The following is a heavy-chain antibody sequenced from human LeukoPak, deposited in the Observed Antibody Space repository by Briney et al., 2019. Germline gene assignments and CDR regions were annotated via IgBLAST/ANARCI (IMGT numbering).Heavy chain of an antibody. CDR2: IKKDGSEK. D-gene: IGHD3-22*01. Sequence: PGGSLRLSCAASGFTFSNYAMSWVRQAPGKGLEWVAHIKKDGSEKYYVDSVKGRFTISRDNAKNSLYLQMNSLRAEDTAVYYCARDQSYDSSGYYYALTLSDYWGQGTLVTVSS. J-gene: IGHJ4*02. CDR1: GFTFSNYA. V-gene: IGHV3-7*01. CDR3: ARDQSYDSSGYYYALTLSDY.